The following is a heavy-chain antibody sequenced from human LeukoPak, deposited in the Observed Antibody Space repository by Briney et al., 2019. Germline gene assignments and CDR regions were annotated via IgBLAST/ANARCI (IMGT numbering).Heavy chain of an antibody. CDR1: GFTVSSDY. Sequence: GSLRLSCAASGFTVSSDYVSWVRQSPGKGLEWIGEIHYSGSTNYNPSLKSRVTISVDKSKSQFSLNLSSVTAADTAVYYCARDSRYNEYYYYGMDVWGQGTTVTVS. V-gene: IGHV4-4*02. D-gene: IGHD2/OR15-2a*01. J-gene: IGHJ6*02. CDR2: IHYSGST. CDR3: ARDSRYNEYYYYGMDV.